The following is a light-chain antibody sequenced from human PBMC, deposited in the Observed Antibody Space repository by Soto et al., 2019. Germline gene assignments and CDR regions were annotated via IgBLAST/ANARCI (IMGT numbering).Light chain of an antibody. CDR3: QQSDITPLP. CDR2: AAS. Sequence: DIQMTQSPSSLSASVGDRVTITCRASQSISSYLNWYQQKPGKAPKLLIYAASSLQGGVPSRFSGSGSGTDFTLTISSLQPEDFATYYCQQSDITPLPFGGGTKVEIK. J-gene: IGKJ4*01. V-gene: IGKV1-39*01. CDR1: QSISSY.